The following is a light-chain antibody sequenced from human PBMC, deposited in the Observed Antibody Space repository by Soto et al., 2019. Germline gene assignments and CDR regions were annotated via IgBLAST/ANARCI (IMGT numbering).Light chain of an antibody. Sequence: QSALTQPPSESGSPGQSVTISCTGTSSDVGSYRFVSWYQQHPGKAPKLLIYEVSKRPSGVPDRFSASTSGNTASLTVSGLQADDEADYYCSSYAGNNNVIFGGGTQLTVL. CDR2: EVS. J-gene: IGLJ2*01. CDR1: SSDVGSYRF. CDR3: SSYAGNNNVI. V-gene: IGLV2-8*01.